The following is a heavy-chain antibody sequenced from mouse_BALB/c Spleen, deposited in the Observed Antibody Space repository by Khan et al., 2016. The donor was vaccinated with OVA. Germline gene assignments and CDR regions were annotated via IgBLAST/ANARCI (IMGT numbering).Heavy chain of an antibody. J-gene: IGHJ2*01. Sequence: QVQLKQSGAELVKAGASVKMSCKVSGYTFTSYWMHWVKQRLGQGLEWLAETNPTNGRTYYNEKFKSKATLTVDKSSSTAYMLLSGPTFEDSAVYYCARIKKIVATYFDYWGQGTTLTVSS. CDR1: GYTFTSYW. V-gene: IGHV1S81*02. CDR2: TNPTNGRT. CDR3: ARIKKIVATYFDY. D-gene: IGHD1-1*01.